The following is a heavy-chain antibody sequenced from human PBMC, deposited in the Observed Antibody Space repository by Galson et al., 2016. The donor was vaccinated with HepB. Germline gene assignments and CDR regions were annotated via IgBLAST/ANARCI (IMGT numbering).Heavy chain of an antibody. CDR3: VRDISGFAE. J-gene: IGHJ1*01. D-gene: IGHD5-12*01. CDR1: GFTLNNYA. CDR2: IYSKGNST. V-gene: IGHV3-64D*09. Sequence: SLRLSCAASGFTLNNYAMHWVRQAPGKGLEYVSVIYSKGNSTYFPDSLRGRFTVSRDKSKNTLYLQMTSLRAEDTAVYYCVRDISGFAEWGQGTLFTVSS.